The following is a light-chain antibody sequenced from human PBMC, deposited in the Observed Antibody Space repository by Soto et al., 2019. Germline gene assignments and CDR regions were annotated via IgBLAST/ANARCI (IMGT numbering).Light chain of an antibody. Sequence: EIVMTQSPATLSVSPGERATLSCRASQSVSSDLAWYQQKPGQAPRLLIYGASTRATGIPARFSGSGSGTEFTITISSLQSEDFAVYYCQHYNNWPPKFTFGPGTQVDIK. CDR1: QSVSSD. J-gene: IGKJ3*01. CDR2: GAS. V-gene: IGKV3-15*01. CDR3: QHYNNWPPKFT.